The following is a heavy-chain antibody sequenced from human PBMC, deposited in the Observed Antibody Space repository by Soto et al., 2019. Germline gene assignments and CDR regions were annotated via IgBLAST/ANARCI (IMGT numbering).Heavy chain of an antibody. CDR2: ISWKSASI. D-gene: IGHD2-8*02. CDR1: GFSFGDYA. Sequence: MQLVESGGALVQPGRSLRLSCAASGFSFGDYAMHWVRQAPGKGLEWVSGISWKSASIGYADSVKGRFIISRDNAKNSRYLQLNSLRAEDTALYYCAKSTGGTANGLDVWGQGTTVTVSS. CDR3: AKSTGGTANGLDV. V-gene: IGHV3-9*01. J-gene: IGHJ6*02.